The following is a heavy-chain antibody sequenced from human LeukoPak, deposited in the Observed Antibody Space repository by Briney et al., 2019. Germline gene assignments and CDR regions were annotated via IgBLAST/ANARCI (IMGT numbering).Heavy chain of an antibody. CDR3: ARHAPMTTYDY. Sequence: SETLSLTCTVSGGSISSYYWSWIRQPPGKELEWSGYISYSGSTSYSPSLKSRVTISVDTSKNQFSLKLSSVTAADTAVYYCARHAPMTTYDYWGQGTLVTVSS. V-gene: IGHV4-59*08. CDR2: ISYSGST. D-gene: IGHD4-17*01. J-gene: IGHJ4*02. CDR1: GGSISSYY.